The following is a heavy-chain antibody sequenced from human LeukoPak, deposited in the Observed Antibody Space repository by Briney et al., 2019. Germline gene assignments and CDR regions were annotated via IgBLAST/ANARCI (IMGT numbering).Heavy chain of an antibody. Sequence: PSETLSLTCTVSGGSISSHYWSWIRQPPGKGLEWIGYIYYSGSTNYNPSLKSRVTISVDTSKNQFSLKLSSVTAADTAVYYCARVFSVREPSYCYYYMDVWGKGTTVTVSS. D-gene: IGHD1-14*01. V-gene: IGHV4-59*11. CDR1: GGSISSHY. CDR3: ARVFSVREPSYCYYYMDV. CDR2: IYYSGST. J-gene: IGHJ6*03.